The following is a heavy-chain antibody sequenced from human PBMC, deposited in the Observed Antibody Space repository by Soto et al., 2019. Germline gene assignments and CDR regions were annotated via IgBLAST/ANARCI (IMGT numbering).Heavy chain of an antibody. CDR1: GFTVSSNY. J-gene: IGHJ4*02. Sequence: EVQLVESGGGLVQPGGSLRLSCAASGFTVSSNYMNWVRQAPGEGLEWVSVFFSDGRTYYAESVKGRFTMSRDNSKNTLYLRMNRLRSEDTAVYYCARDRSYSNYDGFDYWGQGTLVTVSS. CDR2: FFSDGRT. CDR3: ARDRSYSNYDGFDY. D-gene: IGHD4-4*01. V-gene: IGHV3-66*01.